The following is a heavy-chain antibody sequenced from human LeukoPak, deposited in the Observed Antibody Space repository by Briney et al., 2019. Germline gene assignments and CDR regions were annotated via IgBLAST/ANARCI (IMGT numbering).Heavy chain of an antibody. Sequence: GGSLRLSCAASGFTFSSFRMNWVRQAPGKGLEWVSDISSSSSTIYYADSVKGRFTISRDNAKKSLYLQMNSLRAEDTAVYYCAEGGYQQWLALGYYFDYWGQGTLVTVSS. D-gene: IGHD6-19*01. CDR2: ISSSSSTI. V-gene: IGHV3-48*01. J-gene: IGHJ4*02. CDR3: AEGGYQQWLALGYYFDY. CDR1: GFTFSSFR.